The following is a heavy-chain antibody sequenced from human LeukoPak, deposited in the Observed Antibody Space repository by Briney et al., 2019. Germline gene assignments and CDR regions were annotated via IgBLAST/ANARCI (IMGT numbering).Heavy chain of an antibody. CDR2: IYYSGST. D-gene: IGHD3-3*01. Sequence: SQTLSLTCTVSGGSISSGDYYWSWIRQPPGKGLEWIGYIYYSGSTYYNPSLKSRVTISVDTSKNQFSLKLSSVAAADTAVYYCARDRFWSGYTYFDYWGQGTLVTVSS. J-gene: IGHJ4*02. CDR3: ARDRFWSGYTYFDY. CDR1: GGSISSGDYY. V-gene: IGHV4-30-4*08.